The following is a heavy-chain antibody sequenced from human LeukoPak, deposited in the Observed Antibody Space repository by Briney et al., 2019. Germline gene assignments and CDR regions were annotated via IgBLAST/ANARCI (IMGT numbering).Heavy chain of an antibody. CDR1: GDSVTCNSAT. V-gene: IGHV6-1*01. Sequence: SQTLSPTCAISGDSVTCNSATWDWIRQSPSRGLEWLGRTYYRSKWSNDYAVSVKSRITINPDTSENQFSLQLNSVTPEDTALYYCARFRQEAYDIWGLGTMVTVSS. CDR2: TYYRSKWSN. J-gene: IGHJ3*02. CDR3: ARFRQEAYDI.